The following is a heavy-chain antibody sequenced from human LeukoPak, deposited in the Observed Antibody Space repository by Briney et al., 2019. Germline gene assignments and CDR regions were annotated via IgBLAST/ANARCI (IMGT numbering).Heavy chain of an antibody. D-gene: IGHD6-6*01. Sequence: ASVKVSCKASGYTFTGYYMHWVRQAPGQGLEWMGWINPNSGGTNYAQKFQGRVTMTRDTSISTAYMELSRLRSDDTAVYYCARDGYSSSSYYYMGVWGKGTTVTVSS. CDR3: ARDGYSSSSYYYMGV. CDR2: INPNSGGT. CDR1: GYTFTGYY. V-gene: IGHV1-2*02. J-gene: IGHJ6*03.